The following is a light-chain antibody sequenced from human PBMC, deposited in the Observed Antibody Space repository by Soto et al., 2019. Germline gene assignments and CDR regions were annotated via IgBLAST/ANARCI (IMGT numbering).Light chain of an antibody. CDR1: SSDVGGYNY. Sequence: QSVLTQPASVSGSPGQSVTISCTGTSSDVGGYNYVSWYQQHPGKAPKLVIFEVSIRPSGVSIRFSGSKSGNTASLTISGLQTEDEADYYCSSYTSRPSLLVFGSGTKV. CDR2: EVS. V-gene: IGLV2-14*01. CDR3: SSYTSRPSLLV. J-gene: IGLJ6*01.